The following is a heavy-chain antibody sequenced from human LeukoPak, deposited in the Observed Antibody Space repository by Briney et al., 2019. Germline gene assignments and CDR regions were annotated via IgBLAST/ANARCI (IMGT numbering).Heavy chain of an antibody. V-gene: IGHV3-7*01. D-gene: IGHD5-18*01. CDR3: ARAPTFASISYGSRHDAFDI. CDR1: GFTFSSYS. CDR2: IKEDGTQK. Sequence: GGSLRLSCAASGFTFSSYSMNWVRQAPGKGPEWVANIKEDGTQKYYVDSVRGRFTISRDNADNSLYLQMNSLRAEDTAVYYCARAPTFASISYGSRHDAFDIWGQGTMVTVSS. J-gene: IGHJ3*02.